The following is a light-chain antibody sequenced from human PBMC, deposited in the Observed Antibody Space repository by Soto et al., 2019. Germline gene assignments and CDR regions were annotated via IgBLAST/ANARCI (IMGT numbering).Light chain of an antibody. Sequence: QSALTQPPSVSGSPGQSVTISCTGTSSDVGGYNRVSWYQQPPGKGPKLMIYEVSNRPSGVPDRFSGSKSGNTASLTISGLQAEDEADYYCSSFTSSATLVFGEGTKLTVL. CDR3: SSFTSSATLV. J-gene: IGLJ2*01. V-gene: IGLV2-18*02. CDR2: EVS. CDR1: SSDVGGYNR.